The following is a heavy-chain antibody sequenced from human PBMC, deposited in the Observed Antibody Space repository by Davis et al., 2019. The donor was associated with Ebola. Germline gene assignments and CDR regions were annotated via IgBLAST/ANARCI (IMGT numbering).Heavy chain of an antibody. D-gene: IGHD3-3*01. J-gene: IGHJ5*02. CDR1: AGSLSSSSYY. CDR2: TYYTGIT. V-gene: IGHV4-61*01. CDR3: AIVYYDFWSGYYTGTWFDA. Sequence: MPSGTLSLTCTVSAGSLSSSSYYWSWIRQPPGKGLEWIGYTYYTGITHYNPSPKSRVTISVDTSKHQFYLKLSSVTAADTAVYYCAIVYYDFWSGYYTGTWFDAWGQGTLVTVSS.